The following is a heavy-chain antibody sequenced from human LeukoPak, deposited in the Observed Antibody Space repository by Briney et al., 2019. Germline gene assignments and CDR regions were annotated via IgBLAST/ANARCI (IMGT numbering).Heavy chain of an antibody. D-gene: IGHD2-21*01. J-gene: IGHJ4*02. V-gene: IGHV3-23*01. CDR1: GFTFSSYA. CDR3: ARAYCGGDCYSYFDY. CDR2: ISGSGGST. Sequence: GGSLRLSCAASGFTFSSYAMSWVRQAPGKGLEWVSAISGSGGSTYYADSVKGRFTISRDNSKNTLSLQMNSLRAEDTAVYYCARAYCGGDCYSYFDYWGQGTLVTVSS.